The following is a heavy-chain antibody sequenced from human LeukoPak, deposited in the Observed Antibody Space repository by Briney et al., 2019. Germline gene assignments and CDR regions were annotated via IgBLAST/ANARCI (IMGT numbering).Heavy chain of an antibody. CDR1: GGSISSYY. Sequence: PSETLSLTCTVSGGSISSYYWSWIRQPPGKGLEWIGYIYYSGSTNYNPSLKSRVTISVDTSKNQFSLKLSSVTAADTAVYYCARVGYYGPYDWGQGALVTVSS. CDR3: ARVGYYGPYD. D-gene: IGHD3-10*01. J-gene: IGHJ4*02. CDR2: IYYSGST. V-gene: IGHV4-59*01.